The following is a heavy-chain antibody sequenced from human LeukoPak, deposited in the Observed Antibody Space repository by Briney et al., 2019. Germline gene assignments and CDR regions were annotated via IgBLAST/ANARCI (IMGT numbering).Heavy chain of an antibody. J-gene: IGHJ6*03. V-gene: IGHV1-69*05. CDR2: IIPIFGTA. CDR3: ARVGGAAAGYYYYYMDV. D-gene: IGHD6-13*01. CDR1: GYTFTSYG. Sequence: SVKVSCKASGYTFTSYGINWVRQAPGQGLEWMGGIIPIFGTANYAQKFQGRVTITTDESTSTAYMELSSLRSEDTAVYYCARVGGAAAGYYYYYMDVWGKGTTVTVSS.